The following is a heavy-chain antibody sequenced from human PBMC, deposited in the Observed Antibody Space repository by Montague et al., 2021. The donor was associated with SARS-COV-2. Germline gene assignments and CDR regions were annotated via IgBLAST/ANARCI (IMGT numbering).Heavy chain of an antibody. CDR1: GVSITSYY. CDR3: VRDGGNWYYFDY. Sequence: SATLSLTCSISGVSITSYYWSWVRKPAGKGKERIGHIYASGSTNXSPSLKSRVRLSIDNPKNKFSLKLESLTAADTAVYYCVRDGGNWYYFDYWGQGALVTVSS. D-gene: IGHD3-16*01. CDR2: IYASGST. J-gene: IGHJ4*02. V-gene: IGHV4-4*07.